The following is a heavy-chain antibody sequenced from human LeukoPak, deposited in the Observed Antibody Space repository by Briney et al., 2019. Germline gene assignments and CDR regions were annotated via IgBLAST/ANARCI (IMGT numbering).Heavy chain of an antibody. J-gene: IGHJ4*02. Sequence: GGSLRLSCAASGFTFSSYWMSWVRQTPGKGLEWVANIKQDGSEKFYVDSVKGRFTISRDNDKNSLCLQMNSLRAEDTAVYYCARAVGATHFDYWGQGILVTVSS. V-gene: IGHV3-7*04. CDR2: IKQDGSEK. D-gene: IGHD1-26*01. CDR1: GFTFSSYW. CDR3: ARAVGATHFDY.